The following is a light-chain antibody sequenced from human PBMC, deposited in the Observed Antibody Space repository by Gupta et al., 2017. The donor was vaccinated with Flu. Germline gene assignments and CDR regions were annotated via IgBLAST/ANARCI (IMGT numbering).Light chain of an antibody. J-gene: IGKJ1*01. CDR3: QQSIMT. V-gene: IGKV3-20*01. Sequence: ELVLTQSPGTLSLSPGERATLSCRVSQSVMSNYFSWYQQKPGQAPRLLIYGASSRATGIPDRFRGSGSGTDFTLTIRRLEPEDFAGYYGQQSIMTFGXGTKVEVK. CDR2: GAS. CDR1: QSVMSNY.